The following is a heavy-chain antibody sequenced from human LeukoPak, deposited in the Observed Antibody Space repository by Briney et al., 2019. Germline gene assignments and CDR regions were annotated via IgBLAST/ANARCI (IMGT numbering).Heavy chain of an antibody. D-gene: IGHD2-21*02. CDR1: GFTFSSYG. V-gene: IGHV3-23*01. CDR3: AKPPPGVTQDYYYYYMDV. J-gene: IGHJ6*03. CDR2: ISGSGGST. Sequence: GGSLRLSCAASGFTFSSYGMSWVRQAPGKGLEWVSAISGSGGSTYYADSVKGRFTISRDNSKNTLYLQMNSLRAEDTAVYYCAKPPPGVTQDYYYYYMDVWGKGTTVTISS.